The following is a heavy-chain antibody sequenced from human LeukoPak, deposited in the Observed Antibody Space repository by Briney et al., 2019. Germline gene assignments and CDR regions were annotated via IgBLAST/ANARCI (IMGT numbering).Heavy chain of an antibody. J-gene: IGHJ1*01. Sequence: SETLSLTCSVSDDSISDYYWCWIRQPPGRGLEWIGYTRYGGTTSQNPSLKSRVPMSVDTSKNRLSLRLTSVTAADTAVYYCARGSGIHAWNLQHWGQGTLVTVSS. CDR3: ARGSGIHAWNLQH. V-gene: IGHV4-59*01. CDR1: DDSISDYY. CDR2: TRYGGTT. D-gene: IGHD1-1*01.